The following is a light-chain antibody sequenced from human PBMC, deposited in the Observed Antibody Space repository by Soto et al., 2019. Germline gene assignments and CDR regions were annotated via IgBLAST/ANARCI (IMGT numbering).Light chain of an antibody. CDR2: DVS. V-gene: IGLV2-11*01. CDR3: CSDAGGWL. Sequence: QSALTQPRSVSGSPGQSVSISCAGTSTDYGGYKYVSWYQQHPGKAPKLMIFDVSERPSGVPDRFSGSKSGSTASLSIAGLQPEDEADYFCCSDAGGWLFGGGTKVTVL. J-gene: IGLJ3*02. CDR1: STDYGGYKY.